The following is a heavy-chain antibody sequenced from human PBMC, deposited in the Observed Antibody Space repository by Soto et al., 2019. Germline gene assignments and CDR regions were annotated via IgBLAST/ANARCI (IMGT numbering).Heavy chain of an antibody. V-gene: IGHV3-64*02. D-gene: IGHD2-15*01. Sequence: EVQLVESGEGLVQPGGSLRLSCAASGFTFSSYNIHWIRQAPGKGLEFVSAISRSGDRTYYADSVKGRFTITRDNSKNTLWLPLFSLRADDMAVYYCARARCSSGQCYYFDYWGRGALVSVSS. CDR2: ISRSGDRT. CDR3: ARARCSSGQCYYFDY. CDR1: GFTFSSYN. J-gene: IGHJ4*02.